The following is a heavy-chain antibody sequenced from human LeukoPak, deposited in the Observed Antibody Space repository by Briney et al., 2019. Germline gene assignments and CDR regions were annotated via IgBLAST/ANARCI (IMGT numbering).Heavy chain of an antibody. V-gene: IGHV3-72*01. D-gene: IGHD3-22*01. Sequence: GGSLRLSCTASGFTFGDYAMSWARQAPGKGLEWVGRTRNKANSYTTEYAASVKGRFTISRDDSKNSLYLQMNSLKTEDTAVYYCARGRYYYDSSGYYSYYFDYWGQGTLVTVSS. J-gene: IGHJ4*02. CDR2: TRNKANSYTT. CDR3: ARGRYYYDSSGYYSYYFDY. CDR1: GFTFGDYA.